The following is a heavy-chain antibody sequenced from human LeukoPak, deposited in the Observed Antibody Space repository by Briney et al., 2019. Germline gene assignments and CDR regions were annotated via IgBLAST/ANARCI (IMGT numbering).Heavy chain of an antibody. D-gene: IGHD4-17*01. CDR1: GFTFSSYW. J-gene: IGHJ4*02. V-gene: IGHV3-7*01. CDR2: IKQDGSEK. Sequence: GGSLRLSCAASGFTFSSYWMSWVRQAPGKGQEWVANIKQDGSEKYYVDSVKGRFTISRDNAKNSLYLQMNSLRAEDTAVYYCASDPTTVTTFDYWGQGTLVTVSS. CDR3: ASDPTTVTTFDY.